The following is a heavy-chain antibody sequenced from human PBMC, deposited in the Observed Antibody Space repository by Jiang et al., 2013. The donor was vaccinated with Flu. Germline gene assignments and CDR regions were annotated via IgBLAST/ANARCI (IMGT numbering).Heavy chain of an antibody. Sequence: CKGSGYSFTSYWISWVRQMPGKGLEWMGRIDPSDSYTNYSPSFQGHVTISADKSISTAYLQWSSLKASDTAMYYCARHGGDTAMPVDYWGQGTLVTVSS. CDR1: GYSFTSYW. V-gene: IGHV5-10-1*01. J-gene: IGHJ4*02. CDR3: ARHGGDTAMPVDY. D-gene: IGHD5-18*01. CDR2: IDPSDSYT.